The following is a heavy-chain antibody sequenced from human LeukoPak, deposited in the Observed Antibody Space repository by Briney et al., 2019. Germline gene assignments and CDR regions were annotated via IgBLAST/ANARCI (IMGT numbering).Heavy chain of an antibody. CDR3: ARDKLQGAPDYLDH. CDR1: GFTFSSYA. J-gene: IGHJ4*02. D-gene: IGHD1-7*01. Sequence: PGGSLRLSCAASGFTFSSYAMHWVRQAPGKGLDWVAVISYGGGTTYYADSVKGRFTISRDSSKNTVSLQMYSLRPEDTAVYYCARDKLQGAPDYLDHWGQGTLVTVSS. CDR2: ISYGGGTT. V-gene: IGHV3-30-3*01.